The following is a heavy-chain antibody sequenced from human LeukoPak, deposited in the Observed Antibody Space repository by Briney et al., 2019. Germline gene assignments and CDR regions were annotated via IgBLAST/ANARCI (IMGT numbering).Heavy chain of an antibody. CDR1: GYTFTRYG. CDR3: AREVDILTVTYAFDI. J-gene: IGHJ3*02. D-gene: IGHD3-9*01. Sequence: ASVKVSCKASGYTFTRYGISWVRQAPGQGLEWMGWISAYNGNRNYVQKLQGRVTMTTDTSTNTAYMELRSLRSDDTAVYYCAREVDILTVTYAFDIWGQGTMVTVSS. V-gene: IGHV1-18*01. CDR2: ISAYNGNR.